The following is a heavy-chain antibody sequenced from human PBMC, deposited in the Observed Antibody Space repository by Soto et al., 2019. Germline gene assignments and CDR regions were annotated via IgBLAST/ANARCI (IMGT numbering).Heavy chain of an antibody. CDR1: GGSVNGYY. J-gene: IGHJ5*02. Sequence: SETLSLTCAVYGGSVNGYYWNWIRQPPGKGLGWIGEINHTGGTHYNPSLKSRVTMSVDTSKNQFSLRLSSVTAADTAIYYCATRITVFGLLIPPFDPWGQGTQVTVSS. V-gene: IGHV4-34*01. D-gene: IGHD3-3*01. CDR2: INHTGGT. CDR3: ATRITVFGLLIPPFDP.